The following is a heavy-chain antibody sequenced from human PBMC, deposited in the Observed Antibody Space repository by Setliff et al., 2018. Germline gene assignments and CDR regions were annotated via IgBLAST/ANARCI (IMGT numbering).Heavy chain of an antibody. J-gene: IGHJ4*02. CDR1: GFSLSTSGVG. Sequence: KSGPTLVNPTQTLTLTCTFSGFSLSTSGVGVGWIRQPPGKALEWLALIYWDDDKRYSPSLKSRLTITKDTPKNQVVLTMTNMDPVDTATYYCARCITIFGVVIPNAFDYWGQGTLVTVSS. D-gene: IGHD3-3*01. CDR2: IYWDDDK. CDR3: ARCITIFGVVIPNAFDY. V-gene: IGHV2-5*02.